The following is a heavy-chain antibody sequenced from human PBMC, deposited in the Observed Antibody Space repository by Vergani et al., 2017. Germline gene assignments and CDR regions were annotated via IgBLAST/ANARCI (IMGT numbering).Heavy chain of an antibody. Sequence: EVQLVESGGGLVQPGRSLRLSCAASGFTFDDHAMHWVRQAPGKGLEWVSGISWNSGSIGYADSVKGRFTISRDNAKNSLYLQMNSLRAEDTALYYCARGNWIAVAGTAYADWRYWGQGTLVTVSS. D-gene: IGHD6-19*01. V-gene: IGHV3-9*01. CDR1: GFTFDDHA. CDR2: ISWNSGSI. CDR3: ARGNWIAVAGTAYADWRY. J-gene: IGHJ4*02.